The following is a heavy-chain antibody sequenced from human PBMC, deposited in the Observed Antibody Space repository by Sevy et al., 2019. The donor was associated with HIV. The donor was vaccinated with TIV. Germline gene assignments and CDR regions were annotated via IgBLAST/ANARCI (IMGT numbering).Heavy chain of an antibody. Sequence: GGSLRLSCAASGFTFSSYAMHWVRQAPGKGLEWVAVISYDGSNKYYADSVKGRFTISRDNSKNTLYLQMNSLRAEDTAVYYCARESPRMITFGGVIVNGYFDYWGQGTPVTVSS. J-gene: IGHJ4*02. CDR2: ISYDGSNK. CDR1: GFTFSSYA. CDR3: ARESPRMITFGGVIVNGYFDY. V-gene: IGHV3-30-3*01. D-gene: IGHD3-16*02.